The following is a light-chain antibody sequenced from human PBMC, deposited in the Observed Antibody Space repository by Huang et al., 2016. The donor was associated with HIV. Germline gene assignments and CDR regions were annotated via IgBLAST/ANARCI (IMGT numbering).Light chain of an antibody. CDR3: QHYCMSPPFT. Sequence: EIVLTQSPVTLSWSPGDTATLSCRASQSVISSYLAWYQQKPGQTPRLLIYGASSRAAGIPDRYRGSVSGTECTLTINNLEPEDFAVYFCQHYCMSPPFTFGPGTKVHI. J-gene: IGKJ3*01. V-gene: IGKV3-20*01. CDR2: GAS. CDR1: QSVISSY.